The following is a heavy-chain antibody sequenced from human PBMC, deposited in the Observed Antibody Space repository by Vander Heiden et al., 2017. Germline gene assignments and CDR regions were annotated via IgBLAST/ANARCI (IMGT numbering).Heavy chain of an antibody. CDR1: GFTFSSYG. D-gene: IGHD3-22*01. V-gene: IGHV3-30*03. CDR2: ISYDGSNK. Sequence: QVQLVESGGGVVQPGRSLRPSCAASGFTFSSYGMHWVRQAPGKGLEWVAVISYDGSNKYYADSVKGRFTISRDNSKNTLYLQMNSLRAEDTAVYYCARLPSYDSRNYWGQGTLVTVSS. CDR3: ARLPSYDSRNY. J-gene: IGHJ4*02.